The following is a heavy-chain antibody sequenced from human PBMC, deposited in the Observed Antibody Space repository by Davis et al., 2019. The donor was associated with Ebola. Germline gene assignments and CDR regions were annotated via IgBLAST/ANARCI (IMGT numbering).Heavy chain of an antibody. D-gene: IGHD3-3*01. CDR3: AKSGLSFGVVKYHYGMDV. CDR2: ISSSSTNV. J-gene: IGHJ6*04. Sequence: GGSLRLSCVASGFTFNNYWMHWVRQAPGKGLEWISYISSSSTNVYYADSVKGRFTTSRDNAKNSLYLQMNSLRAEDTAVYYCAKSGLSFGVVKYHYGMDVWGKGTTVTVSS. CDR1: GFTFNNYW. V-gene: IGHV3-48*04.